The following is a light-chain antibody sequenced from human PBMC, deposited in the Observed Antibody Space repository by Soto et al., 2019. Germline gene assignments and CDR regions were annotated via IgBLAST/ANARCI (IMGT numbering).Light chain of an antibody. CDR2: DVT. CDR1: SSDVGGYNF. V-gene: IGLV2-14*03. CDR3: SSYTSSSTT. J-gene: IGLJ3*02. Sequence: QSALTQPASVSGSPGQSISISCTGTSSDVGGYNFVSWYQQHPGKAPKLMIYDVTNRPSGVSNRFSGSKSGNTASLTISGLQAEDEAEYFCSSYTSSSTTFGGGTKVTVL.